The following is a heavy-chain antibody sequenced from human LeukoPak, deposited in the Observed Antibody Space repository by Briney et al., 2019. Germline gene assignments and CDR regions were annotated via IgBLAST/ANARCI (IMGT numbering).Heavy chain of an antibody. CDR2: IYHSGST. J-gene: IGHJ4*02. CDR3: ARVAGNALFDY. D-gene: IGHD6-13*01. V-gene: IGHV4-30-2*01. CDR1: GGSISSGGYS. Sequence: SETLSLTCAVSGGSISSGGYSWSWIRQPPGKGLEWIGYIYHSGSTYYNPSLKSRVTISVDRSKNQFSLKLSSVTAADTAVYYCARVAGNALFDYWGQGTLVTVSS.